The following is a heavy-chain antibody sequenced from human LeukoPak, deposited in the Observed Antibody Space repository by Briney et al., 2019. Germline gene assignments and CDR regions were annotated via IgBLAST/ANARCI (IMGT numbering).Heavy chain of an antibody. Sequence: GSGPTLVKPTQTLTLTCTFSGFSLSTSGVGVGWIRQPPGKALEWLAPIYWNDDKRYSPSLKSRLTITKDTSKNQVVLTMTNMDPVDTATYYCAHIATYYDILTGYSGHNWFDPWGRGTLVTVSS. CDR2: IYWNDDK. D-gene: IGHD3-9*01. J-gene: IGHJ5*02. V-gene: IGHV2-5*01. CDR3: AHIATYYDILTGYSGHNWFDP. CDR1: GFSLSTSGVG.